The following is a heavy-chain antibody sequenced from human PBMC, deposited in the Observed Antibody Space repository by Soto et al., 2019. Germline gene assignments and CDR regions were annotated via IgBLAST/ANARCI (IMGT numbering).Heavy chain of an antibody. CDR3: VKSPGVLDGYNYDYYGLDV. V-gene: IGHV3-23*01. D-gene: IGHD5-12*01. CDR1: GLTFSTYA. Sequence: EVHLLESGGDLVQPGGSLRLSCTASGLTFSTYAMSWVRQAPGKGLEWVSAIGGSGTGGRTYYADSVKGRFTISRDNSKNTVYLQMNSLRADDTAGYYCVKSPGVLDGYNYDYYGLDVWCQGTTVTVSS. J-gene: IGHJ6*02. CDR2: IGGSGTGGRT.